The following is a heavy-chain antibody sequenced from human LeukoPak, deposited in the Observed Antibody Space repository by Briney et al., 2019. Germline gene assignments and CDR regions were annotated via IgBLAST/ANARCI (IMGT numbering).Heavy chain of an antibody. D-gene: IGHD4-17*01. CDR2: IRYDGSNK. Sequence: SGGSLRLSCTASGFTFSNYGMHWVRQAPGKGLEWVAFIRYDGSNKYYADSVKGRFTISRDNSKKSLYLQMNSLRAEDTAVYYCARDGDTVTYYFDYWGQGTLVTVSS. CDR1: GFTFSNYG. J-gene: IGHJ4*02. V-gene: IGHV3-30*02. CDR3: ARDGDTVTYYFDY.